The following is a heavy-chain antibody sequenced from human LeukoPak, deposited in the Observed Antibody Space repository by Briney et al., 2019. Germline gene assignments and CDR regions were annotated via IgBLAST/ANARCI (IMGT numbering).Heavy chain of an antibody. CDR2: ISGSGGST. CDR1: GFTFSSYA. Sequence: GGSLRLSCAASGFTFSSYAMSWVRQAPGKGLEWVSAISGSGGSTYYADSVKGRFTISRDNSKNTLNLQMNSLRADDTALYYCIGHGGYSFWGQGTLVTVSS. J-gene: IGHJ4*02. D-gene: IGHD4-23*01. V-gene: IGHV3-23*01. CDR3: IGHGGYSF.